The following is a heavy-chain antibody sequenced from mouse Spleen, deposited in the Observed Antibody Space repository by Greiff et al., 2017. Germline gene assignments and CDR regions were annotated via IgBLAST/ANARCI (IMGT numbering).Heavy chain of an antibody. V-gene: IGHV1-14*01. CDR1: GYTFTSYV. J-gene: IGHJ4*01. CDR3: ARSGYGSSYDAMDY. Sequence: EVKLKESGPELVKPGASVKMSCKASGYTFTSYVMHWVKQKPGQGLEWIGYINPYNDGTKYNEKFKGKATLTSDKSSSTAYMELSSLTSEDSAVYYCARSGYGSSYDAMDYWGQGTSVTVSS. D-gene: IGHD1-1*01. CDR2: INPYNDGT.